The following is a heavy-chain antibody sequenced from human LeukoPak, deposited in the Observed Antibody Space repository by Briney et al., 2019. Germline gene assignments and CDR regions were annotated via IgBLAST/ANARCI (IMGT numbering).Heavy chain of an antibody. Sequence: GGSLRLSCAASGFTFTIYGMNWVRQAPGKAPEWVSYINHTSDTIYYADSAKGRFTMSRDNARNSLFLQMESLRAEDTSFYYCARANRNDYDYWGQGTLVTVSS. CDR3: ARANRNDYDY. CDR1: GFTFTIYG. V-gene: IGHV3-48*04. J-gene: IGHJ4*02. CDR2: INHTSDTI.